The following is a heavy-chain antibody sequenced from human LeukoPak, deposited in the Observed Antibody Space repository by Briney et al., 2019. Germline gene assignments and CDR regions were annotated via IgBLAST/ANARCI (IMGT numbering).Heavy chain of an antibody. V-gene: IGHV3-13*01. J-gene: IGHJ3*02. CDR2: SGTVGDT. D-gene: IGHD2-8*01. CDR1: GFTFSRYD. CDR3: ARTKPWPNNGVFDM. Sequence: GGSLRLSCAASGFTFSRYDMHWVRQITGKGLEWLSNSGTVGDTYYPDSVKGRFTTSRENAKNSVYLQMDSLRVGDTAVYYCARTKPWPNNGVFDMWGQGTLVIVSS.